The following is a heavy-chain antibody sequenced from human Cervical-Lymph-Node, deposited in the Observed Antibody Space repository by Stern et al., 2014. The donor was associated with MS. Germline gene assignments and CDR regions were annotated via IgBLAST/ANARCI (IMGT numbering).Heavy chain of an antibody. CDR2: ISDDGSVK. Sequence: MQLVESGGGVVQPGRSLRLSCEASGFIFTNYGMHWVRQAPGKGLDWGAVISDDGSVKYYSASAKGRFDISRDNSKQTVHLQMNSLTPEDTGLYYCAKAKRGYFGHIDFWGQGTLVSVSS. CDR1: GFIFTNYG. CDR3: AKAKRGYFGHIDF. D-gene: IGHD3-9*01. J-gene: IGHJ4*02. V-gene: IGHV3-30*18.